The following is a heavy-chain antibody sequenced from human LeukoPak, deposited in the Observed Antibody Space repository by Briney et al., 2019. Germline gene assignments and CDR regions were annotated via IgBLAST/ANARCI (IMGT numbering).Heavy chain of an antibody. V-gene: IGHV1-2*06. D-gene: IGHD1-20*01. CDR1: GYTFSGYS. J-gene: IGHJ5*01. Sequence: GASVKVSCKASGYTFSGYSMHWVRQAPGQGLEWMGRINPNSGVTYYAQKFQGRVTMTSDTSITTAYMELSSLTADDTPTYYCARDASNWSAFDSWGQGTLVIVSS. CDR2: INPNSGVT. CDR3: ARDASNWSAFDS.